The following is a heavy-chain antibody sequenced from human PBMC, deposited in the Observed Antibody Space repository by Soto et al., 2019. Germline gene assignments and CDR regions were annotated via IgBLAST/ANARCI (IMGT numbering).Heavy chain of an antibody. J-gene: IGHJ5*02. CDR3: ARSPNYYDSMGSNWFDP. Sequence: ASVKVSCKASGYTFTSYGISWVRQAPGQRLEWMGWINPNSGGTNYAQKFQGWVTMTRDTSISTAYMELSRLRSDDTAVYYCARSPNYYDSMGSNWFDPWAQGTLVTVSS. V-gene: IGHV1-2*04. CDR1: GYTFTSYG. CDR2: INPNSGGT. D-gene: IGHD3-22*01.